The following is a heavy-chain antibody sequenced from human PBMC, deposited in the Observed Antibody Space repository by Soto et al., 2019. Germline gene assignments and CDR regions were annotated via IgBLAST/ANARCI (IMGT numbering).Heavy chain of an antibody. CDR1: GGPISSYY. D-gene: IGHD6-13*01. CDR3: ARENSSSWYVVLDY. V-gene: IGHV4-59*01. J-gene: IGHJ4*02. Sequence: PSETLSLTCTVSGGPISSYYWSWIRQPPGKGLEWIGYIYYSGSTNYNPSLKSRVTISVDTSKNQFSLKLSSVTAADTAVYYCARENSSSWYVVLDYWGQGTLVTVSS. CDR2: IYYSGST.